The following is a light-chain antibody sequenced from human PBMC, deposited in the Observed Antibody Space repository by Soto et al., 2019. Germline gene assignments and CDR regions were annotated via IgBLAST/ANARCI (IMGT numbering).Light chain of an antibody. Sequence: DIQMTQSPSTLSASVGDRVTLTCRASQSISSWLAWYQQKPGKAPTLLIYKASSLESGVPSRFSGSGSGTEFTLTISSLQPDDFATYYCQQYNSYSRTFGQGTKVEIK. CDR3: QQYNSYSRT. V-gene: IGKV1-5*03. CDR2: KAS. J-gene: IGKJ1*01. CDR1: QSISSW.